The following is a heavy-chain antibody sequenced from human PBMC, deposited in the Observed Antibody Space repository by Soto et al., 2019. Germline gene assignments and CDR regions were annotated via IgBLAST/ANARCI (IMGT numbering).Heavy chain of an antibody. J-gene: IGHJ6*02. CDR1: GYTFTRYG. CDR2: ISGYNGDT. V-gene: IGHV1-18*01. D-gene: IGHD2-8*01. Sequence: QGQLVQSGTEVKKPGASLKVSCKASGYTFTRYGISWVRQAPGQGLEWMGWISGYNGDTKYAQKFQGRVTMTIDTSTSTAYMERGSLTSDDTAVYYCAKNGQPPYYYYGMDVWGQGTTVTVSS. CDR3: AKNGQPPYYYYGMDV.